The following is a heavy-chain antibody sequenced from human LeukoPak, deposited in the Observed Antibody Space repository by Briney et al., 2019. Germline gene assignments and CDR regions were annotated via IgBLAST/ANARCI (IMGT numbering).Heavy chain of an antibody. CDR1: GFTLSGSA. D-gene: IGHD3-22*01. J-gene: IGHJ3*02. Sequence: PGGSLRLSCAASGFTLSGSAVHWVRQASGKGLEWVGRIRSKANNFATTYSASVKGRITISRDDSKNTAYLQMSSLKTEDTAVYYCTRRSFYDRGTHDAFDIWGQGTMVTVSS. CDR3: TRRSFYDRGTHDAFDI. CDR2: IRSKANNFAT. V-gene: IGHV3-73*01.